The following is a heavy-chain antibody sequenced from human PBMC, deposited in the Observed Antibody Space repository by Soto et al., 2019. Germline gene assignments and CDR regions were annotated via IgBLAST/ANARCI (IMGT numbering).Heavy chain of an antibody. D-gene: IGHD1-26*01. CDR1: GFTFSSYG. J-gene: IGHJ6*02. CDR3: ARDEWDPLYYYYGMDV. CDR2: IWYDGSNK. Sequence: QVQLVESGGGVVQPGRSLRLSCAASGFTFSSYGMHWVRQAPGKGLEWVAVIWYDGSNKYYADSVKGRFTISRDNSKNTLYLQMNSLRAEDTAVYYCARDEWDPLYYYYGMDVWGQGTTVTVSS. V-gene: IGHV3-33*01.